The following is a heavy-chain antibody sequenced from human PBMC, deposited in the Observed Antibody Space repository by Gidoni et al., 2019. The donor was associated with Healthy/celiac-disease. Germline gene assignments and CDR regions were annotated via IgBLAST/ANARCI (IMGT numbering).Heavy chain of an antibody. CDR2: IYSSGST. CDR3: ARFAGQVSSSWYAGQYYFDY. Sequence: QLQLQESGPGLVKPSETLSLTGTVAGGSISSSSYYWGWIRQPPGKGLEWIGSIYSSGSTYYNPSLKSRVTISVDTSKNQFSLKLSSVTAADTAVYYCARFAGQVSSSWYAGQYYFDYWGQGTLVTVSS. J-gene: IGHJ4*02. D-gene: IGHD6-13*01. V-gene: IGHV4-39*01. CDR1: GGSISSSSYY.